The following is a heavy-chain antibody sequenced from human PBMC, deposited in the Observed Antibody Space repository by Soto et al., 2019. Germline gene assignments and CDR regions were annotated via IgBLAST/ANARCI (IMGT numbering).Heavy chain of an antibody. D-gene: IGHD4-4*01. Sequence: QVQLVESGGGVVQPGRSLRLSCAASGFTFSSSAMHWVRQAPGKGLEWVAVISYDGSNKYYADSVKGRFTISRDNSKNTLYLQMNSLRAEDTAVYYCARPLWRDDYNWGYFDLWGRGTLVTVSS. CDR3: ARPLWRDDYNWGYFDL. V-gene: IGHV3-30-3*01. CDR2: ISYDGSNK. CDR1: GFTFSSSA. J-gene: IGHJ2*01.